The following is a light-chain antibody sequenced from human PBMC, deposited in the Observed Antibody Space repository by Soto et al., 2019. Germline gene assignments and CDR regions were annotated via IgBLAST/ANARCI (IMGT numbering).Light chain of an antibody. CDR2: GAS. J-gene: IGKJ4*01. Sequence: IFLTQSPGTLTFSPGERATLSCRASQSVSPSSLAWYQQRPGQSPRLLIYGASSRATGIPDRFSGRGSGTDFTLTIGRLEPEDFAVYYCQQYGNVPLTFGGGAKVDI. CDR3: QQYGNVPLT. V-gene: IGKV3-20*01. CDR1: QSVSPSS.